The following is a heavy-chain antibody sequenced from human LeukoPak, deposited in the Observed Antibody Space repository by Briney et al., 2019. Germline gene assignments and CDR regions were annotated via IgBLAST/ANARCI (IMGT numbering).Heavy chain of an antibody. CDR2: IKQDGSEK. CDR1: GFTFDKYW. Sequence: GGSLRLSCAASGFTFDKYWMSWVRQAPGKGLEWVANIKQDGSEKYYVDSVKGRFTISRDDAENSLFLQMNSLRAEDTAVYFCASAGGDSRSPLPFYYWGQGTLVTVSS. D-gene: IGHD6-6*01. CDR3: ASAGGDSRSPLPFYY. J-gene: IGHJ4*02. V-gene: IGHV3-7*03.